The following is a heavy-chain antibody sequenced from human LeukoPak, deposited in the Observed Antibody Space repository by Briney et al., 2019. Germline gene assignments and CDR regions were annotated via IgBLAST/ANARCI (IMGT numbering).Heavy chain of an antibody. J-gene: IGHJ3*02. CDR3: ARLREVWCNPHDAFDI. V-gene: IGHV1-8*01. D-gene: IGHD2-21*01. CDR1: GYTFTSYD. Sequence: GASVTVSCKASGYTFTSYDINWVRQATGQGLEWMGWMNPNSGNTGYAQKFQGRVTMTRNTSISTAYMELSSLTSEDTAVYYCARLREVWCNPHDAFDICGQGTRVTVSS. CDR2: MNPNSGNT.